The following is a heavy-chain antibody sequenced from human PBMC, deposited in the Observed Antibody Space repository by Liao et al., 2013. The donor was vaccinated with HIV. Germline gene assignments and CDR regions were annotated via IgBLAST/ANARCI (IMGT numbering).Heavy chain of an antibody. D-gene: IGHD2-2*01. Sequence: QVQLQESGPGLVKPSETLSLTCTVSGGSISSYYWSWIRQPAGKGLEWIGRIYTSGSSNYNPSLKSRVTMSVDTSKNQFSLKLSSVTAADTAVYYCARDGGYCSTTSCYPIDYWGQGTLVTVSS. V-gene: IGHV4-4*07. CDR3: ARDGGYCSTTSCYPIDY. J-gene: IGHJ4*02. CDR2: IYTSGSS. CDR1: GGSISSYY.